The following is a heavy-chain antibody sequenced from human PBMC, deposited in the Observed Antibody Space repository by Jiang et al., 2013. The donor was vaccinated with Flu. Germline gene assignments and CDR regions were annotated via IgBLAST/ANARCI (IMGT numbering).Heavy chain of an antibody. Sequence: LLKPSETLSLTCAVYVGPSVVTTGAGSASPRKGLEWIGEINHSGSTNYNPSLKSRVTISVDTSKNQFSLKLSSVTAADTAVYYCARGRGCSGGSCHNDAFDIWGQGTMVTVSS. V-gene: IGHV4-34*01. CDR1: VGPSVVTT. D-gene: IGHD2-15*01. J-gene: IGHJ3*02. CDR3: ARGRGCSGGSCHNDAFDI. CDR2: INHSGST.